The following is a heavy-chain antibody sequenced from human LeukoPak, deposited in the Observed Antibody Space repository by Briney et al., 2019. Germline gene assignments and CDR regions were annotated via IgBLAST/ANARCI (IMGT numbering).Heavy chain of an antibody. Sequence: GGSLRLSCAASGFTFSDYYMSWIRQAPGKGLEWVGRIKSKTDGGTTDYAAPVKGRFTISRDDSKNTLYLQMNSLKTEDTAVYYCTTAGRPTVYYDFWSGYSDPSDYWGQGTLVTVSS. V-gene: IGHV3-15*01. CDR3: TTAGRPTVYYDFWSGYSDPSDY. J-gene: IGHJ4*02. CDR2: IKSKTDGGTT. D-gene: IGHD3-3*01. CDR1: GFTFSDYY.